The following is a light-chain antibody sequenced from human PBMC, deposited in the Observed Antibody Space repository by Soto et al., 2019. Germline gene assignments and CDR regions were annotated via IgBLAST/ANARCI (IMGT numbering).Light chain of an antibody. J-gene: IGKJ1*01. Sequence: DIQMTQSPSTLSASVGDRVTITCRASQSISSWLAWYQHKPGRAPELLIHAASSLQSGVPSRFSGSGSGTDFTLTISCLQSEDFATYYCQQYYSYPRTFGQGTKVDIK. CDR3: QQYYSYPRT. V-gene: IGKV1-5*01. CDR2: AAS. CDR1: QSISSW.